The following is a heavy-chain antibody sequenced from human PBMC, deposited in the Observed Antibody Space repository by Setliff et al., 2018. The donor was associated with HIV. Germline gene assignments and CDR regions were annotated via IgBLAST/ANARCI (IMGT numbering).Heavy chain of an antibody. CDR3: ARKSRPGHGVDV. CDR1: RFDFNNYW. J-gene: IGHJ6*02. CDR2: IGQDGSEK. Sequence: GGSLRLSCAASRFDFNNYWMCWVRQAPGKGLEWVANIGQDGSEKNYVDSVKGRFTISRDNAKNSMDLQMNSLRAEDTAIYYCARKSRPGHGVDVWGQGTTVTVSS. V-gene: IGHV3-7*01.